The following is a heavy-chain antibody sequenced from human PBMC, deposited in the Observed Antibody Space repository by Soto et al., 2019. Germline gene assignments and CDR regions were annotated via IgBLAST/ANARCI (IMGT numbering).Heavy chain of an antibody. CDR2: INHSGST. D-gene: IGHD5-12*01. Sequence: KPSETLSLTCAVYGGSFSGYYWSWIRQPPGKGLEWIGEINHSGSTNYNPSLKSRVTISVDTSKNQFSLKLSSVTAADTAVYYCASGGYSGYDYAFDIWGQGTMVTVSS. CDR1: GGSFSGYY. CDR3: ASGGYSGYDYAFDI. J-gene: IGHJ3*02. V-gene: IGHV4-34*01.